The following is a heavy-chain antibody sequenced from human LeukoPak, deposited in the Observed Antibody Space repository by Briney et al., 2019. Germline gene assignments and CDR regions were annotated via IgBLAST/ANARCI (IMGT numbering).Heavy chain of an antibody. V-gene: IGHV3-21*01. Sequence: GSLRLSCAASGFTFSSYSMNWVRQAPGKGLEWVSSITSSSTYIYYADSVKGRFTISRDNAKNPLYLQMNSLRAEDTAVYYCARDLIYVGSYYPPHWGQGTLVTVSS. J-gene: IGHJ4*02. D-gene: IGHD1-26*01. CDR2: ITSSSTYI. CDR1: GFTFSSYS. CDR3: ARDLIYVGSYYPPH.